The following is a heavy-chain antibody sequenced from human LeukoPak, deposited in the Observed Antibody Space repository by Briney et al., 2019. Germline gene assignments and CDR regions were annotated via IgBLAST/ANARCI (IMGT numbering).Heavy chain of an antibody. D-gene: IGHD3-16*01. CDR2: IYSGGST. J-gene: IGHJ4*02. V-gene: IGHV3-53*05. CDR3: ARGQSSLGSPYYFDY. CDR1: GFTVSSNY. Sequence: PGGSLRLSCAASGFTVSSNYMSWVRQAPGKGLEWVSVIYSGGSTYYADSVKGRFTISRDNSKNTLYLQMNSLTSEDTAVYYCARGQSSLGSPYYFDYWGQGTLVTVSS.